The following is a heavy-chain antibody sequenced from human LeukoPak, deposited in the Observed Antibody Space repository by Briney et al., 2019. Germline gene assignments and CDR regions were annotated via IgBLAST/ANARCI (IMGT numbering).Heavy chain of an antibody. D-gene: IGHD4/OR15-4a*01. CDR2: ISSSGIT. V-gene: IGHV4-4*09. CDR3: ARRDGAGLIDY. Sequence: PSETLSLTCTVSGGSISSYYWGWIRQPPGKRLEWIGYISSSGITNYNPSLKSRVTISPDTSKNQFSLRLSSVTAADTAVYSCARRDGAGLIDYWGQGALVTVSS. J-gene: IGHJ4*02. CDR1: GGSISSYY.